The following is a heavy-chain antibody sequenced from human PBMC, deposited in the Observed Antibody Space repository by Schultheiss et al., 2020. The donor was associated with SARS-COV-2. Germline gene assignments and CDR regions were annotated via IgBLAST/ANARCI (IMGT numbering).Heavy chain of an antibody. J-gene: IGHJ6*02. D-gene: IGHD3-10*01. V-gene: IGHV4-59*12. Sequence: SQTLSLTCTVSGGSISSYYWSWIRQPPGKGLEWIGYIYYSGSTNYNPSLKSRVTISVDTSKNQFSLKLRSLTAADTAVYYCARARGQGYYYYGMDVWGQGTTVTVSS. CDR3: ARARGQGYYYYGMDV. CDR2: IYYSGST. CDR1: GGSISSYY.